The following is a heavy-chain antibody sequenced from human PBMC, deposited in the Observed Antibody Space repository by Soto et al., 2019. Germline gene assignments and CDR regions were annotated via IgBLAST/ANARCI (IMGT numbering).Heavy chain of an antibody. Sequence: EVQLVESGGGLVQPGRSLRLSCAASGFSFDDYAMNWVRQAPGKGLEWVSGISWDSDSIGYADSVKGRFTISRDNAHNSLYLQMNSLRAEDTALYYCAKGISALLYTPYAHWGQGTLVTVSS. V-gene: IGHV3-9*01. CDR1: GFSFDDYA. J-gene: IGHJ4*02. D-gene: IGHD2-2*01. CDR3: AKGISALLYTPYAH. CDR2: ISWDSDSI.